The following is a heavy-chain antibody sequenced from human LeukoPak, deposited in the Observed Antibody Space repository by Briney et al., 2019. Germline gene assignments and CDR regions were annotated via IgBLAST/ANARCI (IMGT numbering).Heavy chain of an antibody. D-gene: IGHD6-19*01. CDR2: SNSDGSST. Sequence: GGSLRLSCAASGFTFSTHWMHWVRQAPGKGLVWVSRSNSDGSSTSYADSVKGRFTISRDNAKNTLYLQMNSLRAEDTAVYYCARGVSGSGWYSVDYWGQGTLVTVSS. CDR3: ARGVSGSGWYSVDY. CDR1: GFTFSTHW. J-gene: IGHJ4*02. V-gene: IGHV3-74*01.